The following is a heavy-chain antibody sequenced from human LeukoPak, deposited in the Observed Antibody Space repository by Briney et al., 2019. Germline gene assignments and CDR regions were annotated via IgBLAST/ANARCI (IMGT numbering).Heavy chain of an antibody. Sequence: QAGGSLRLSCAASGFTFSSYAMSWVRQAPGKGLEWVSAISGSGGSTYYADSVKGRFTISRDNSKNTLYLQMNSLRPEDTAVYYCARGPDYDILADYFDYWGQGTLVTVSS. CDR2: ISGSGGST. D-gene: IGHD3-9*01. V-gene: IGHV3-23*01. J-gene: IGHJ4*02. CDR1: GFTFSSYA. CDR3: ARGPDYDILADYFDY.